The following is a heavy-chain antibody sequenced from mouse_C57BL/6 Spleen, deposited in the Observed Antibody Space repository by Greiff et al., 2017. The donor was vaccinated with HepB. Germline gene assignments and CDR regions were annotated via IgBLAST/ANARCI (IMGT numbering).Heavy chain of an antibody. CDR1: GYSFTSYY. J-gene: IGHJ3*01. CDR2: IYPGSGNT. D-gene: IGHD1-1*01. Sequence: VKLQQSGPELVKPGASVKISCKASGYSFTSYYIHWVKQRPGQGLEWIGWIYPGSGNTKYNEKFKGKATLTADTSSSTAYMQLSSLTSEDSAVYYCASNYGSTQFAYWGQGTLVTVSA. CDR3: ASNYGSTQFAY. V-gene: IGHV1-66*01.